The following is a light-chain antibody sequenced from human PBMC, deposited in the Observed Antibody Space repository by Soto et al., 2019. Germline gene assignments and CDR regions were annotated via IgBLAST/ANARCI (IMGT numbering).Light chain of an antibody. J-gene: IGLJ7*01. CDR2: DNS. V-gene: IGLV1-51*01. CDR3: GTWDGSLSAAV. CDR1: SLNIGSNH. Sequence: QSVLTQPPSVSAAPGQKVTIACSGSSLNIGSNHVSWYQLLPGTAPKLLIYDNSERPSGIPDRFSGSKSGTSATLGITGLQTGDEADYYCGTWDGSLSAAVFGGGTQLTVL.